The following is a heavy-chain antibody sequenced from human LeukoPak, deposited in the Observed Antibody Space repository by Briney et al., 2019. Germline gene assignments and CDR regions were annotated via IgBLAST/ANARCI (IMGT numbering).Heavy chain of an antibody. J-gene: IGHJ4*02. CDR2: INSDGSST. V-gene: IGHV3-74*01. Sequence: QPGGSLRLSCAASGFTFSSYWMHWVRQAPGKGLVWVSRINSDGSSTSYADSVKGRFTVSRDNAKNTLYLQMNSLRAEDTAVYYCARSGYYYDSSDLIDYWGQGTLVTVSS. D-gene: IGHD3-22*01. CDR1: GFTFSSYW. CDR3: ARSGYYYDSSDLIDY.